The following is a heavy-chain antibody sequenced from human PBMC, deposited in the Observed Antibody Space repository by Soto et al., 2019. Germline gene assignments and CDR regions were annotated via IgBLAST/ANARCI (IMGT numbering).Heavy chain of an antibody. V-gene: IGHV3-11*01. D-gene: IGHD2-15*01. CDR2: ISSSGSTI. CDR1: GFTFSDYY. Sequence: GGSLRVSCAASGFTFSDYYMSWSRQAPGKGLEWVSYISSSGSTIYYADSVKGRFTISRDNAKNSLYLQMNSLRAEDTAVYYCARYCSGGSCYLTALDYWGQGTLVTVSS. J-gene: IGHJ4*02. CDR3: ARYCSGGSCYLTALDY.